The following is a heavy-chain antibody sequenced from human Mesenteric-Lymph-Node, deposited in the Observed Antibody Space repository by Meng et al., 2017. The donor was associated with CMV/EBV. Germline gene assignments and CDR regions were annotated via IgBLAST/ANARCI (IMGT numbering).Heavy chain of an antibody. CDR2: ISGSGGNT. V-gene: IGHV3-23*01. Sequence: GESLKISCAASGFTFSNYGMSWVRQTPEKGLEWVSAISGSGGNTYYADSVKGRFTISRDNSKNTLYLQMISLRAEDTAIYYCAKIVRAPIVVVAAAINYWGQGTLVTVSS. J-gene: IGHJ4*02. CDR3: AKIVRAPIVVVAAAINY. D-gene: IGHD2-2*01. CDR1: GFTFSNYG.